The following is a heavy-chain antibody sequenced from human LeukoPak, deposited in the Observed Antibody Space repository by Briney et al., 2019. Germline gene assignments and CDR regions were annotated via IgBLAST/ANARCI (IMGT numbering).Heavy chain of an antibody. D-gene: IGHD3-3*01. CDR1: GFTFSSYA. Sequence: TGGSLRLPCAASGFTFSSYAMSWVRQAPGKGLEWVSAISGSGGSTYYADSVKGRFTISRDNSKNTLYLQMNSLRAEDTAVYYCATSVLRFLESGAYWGQGTLVTVSS. V-gene: IGHV3-23*01. CDR3: ATSVLRFLESGAY. CDR2: ISGSGGST. J-gene: IGHJ4*02.